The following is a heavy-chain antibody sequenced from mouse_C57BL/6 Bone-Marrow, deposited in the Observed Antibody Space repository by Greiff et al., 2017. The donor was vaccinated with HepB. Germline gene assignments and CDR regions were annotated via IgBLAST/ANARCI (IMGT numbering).Heavy chain of an antibody. CDR3: ARIALIYYYVGDYYAMDY. CDR2: IWWDDDK. Sequence: QVTLKVSGPGILQPSQTLSLTCSFSGFSLSTFGMGVGWIRQPSGKGLEWLAHIWWDDDKYYNPALKSRLTISKDTSRNQVFLKIANVDTADTATYYCARIALIYYYVGDYYAMDYWGQGTSVTVSS. CDR1: GFSLSTFGMG. D-gene: IGHD1-1*01. J-gene: IGHJ4*01. V-gene: IGHV8-8*01.